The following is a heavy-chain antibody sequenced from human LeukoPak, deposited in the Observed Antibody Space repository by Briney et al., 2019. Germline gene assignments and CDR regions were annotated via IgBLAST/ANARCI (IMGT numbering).Heavy chain of an antibody. Sequence: SVKVSCTASGGTFSSYAISWVRQAPGQGLEWMGGIIPIFGTANYAQKFQDRVTITADESTSTAYMELSSLRSEDTAVYYCAGYSSSWRGRFDPWGQGTLVTVSS. CDR1: GGTFSSYA. CDR2: IIPIFGTA. V-gene: IGHV1-69*13. D-gene: IGHD6-13*01. J-gene: IGHJ5*02. CDR3: AGYSSSWRGRFDP.